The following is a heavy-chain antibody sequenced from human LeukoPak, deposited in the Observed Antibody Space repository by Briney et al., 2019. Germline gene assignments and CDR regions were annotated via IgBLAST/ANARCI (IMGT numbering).Heavy chain of an antibody. CDR3: ARGGREYQLPDTNWFDP. J-gene: IGHJ5*02. V-gene: IGHV1-69*01. CDR2: IIPIFGTA. Sequence: SVKVSCKASGGTFSSYAISWVRQAPGQGLEWMGGIIPIFGTANYAQKFQGRVTITADESTSTAYMELSSLRSEDTAVYYCARGGREYQLPDTNWFDPWGQGTLVTVSS. CDR1: GGTFSSYA. D-gene: IGHD2-2*01.